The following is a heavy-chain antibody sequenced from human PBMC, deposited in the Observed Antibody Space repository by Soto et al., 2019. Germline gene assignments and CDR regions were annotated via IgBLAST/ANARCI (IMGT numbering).Heavy chain of an antibody. Sequence: EVQLMESGGGLVQPGGSLRLSCAASAFTFTNYWTHWVRQAPGKGLVWVSCINGDGSSTTYADSVKGRFTLSRDNAKNTVYLQMNSLRAVDPAMYYWARDGGSADIDFDYWGQGTLVTVSS. D-gene: IGHD2-15*01. J-gene: IGHJ4*02. CDR1: AFTFTNYW. V-gene: IGHV3-74*01. CDR3: ARDGGSADIDFDY. CDR2: INGDGSST.